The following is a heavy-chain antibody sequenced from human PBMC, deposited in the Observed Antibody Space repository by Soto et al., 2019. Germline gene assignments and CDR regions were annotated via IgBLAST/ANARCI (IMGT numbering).Heavy chain of an antibody. J-gene: IGHJ4*02. D-gene: IGHD6-25*01. CDR3: AKGSASGSPYYFDY. CDR2: VSSGGGST. V-gene: IGHV3-23*01. Sequence: GGSLRLSCAASGFTFDNYAMSWVRQAPGKGLEWVSAVSSGGGSTYHADSVKGRFTISRDNSKDTLYMLMNSLRAEDTAIYYCAKGSASGSPYYFDYWGQGALVTVSS. CDR1: GFTFDNYA.